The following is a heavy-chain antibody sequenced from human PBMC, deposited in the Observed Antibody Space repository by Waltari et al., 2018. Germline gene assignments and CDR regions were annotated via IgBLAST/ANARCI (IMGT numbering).Heavy chain of an antibody. D-gene: IGHD3-10*01. CDR1: GYSISSGYY. V-gene: IGHV4-38-2*01. J-gene: IGHJ3*02. Sequence: QVQLQESGPGLVKPSETLSLTCAVSGYSISSGYYWGWIRQPPGKGLEWIGSIYHSGSTYYNPSLKSRVTISVDTSKNQFSLKLRSVTAADTAVYYCASSYGSGSYDAFDIWGQGTMVTVSS. CDR2: IYHSGST. CDR3: ASSYGSGSYDAFDI.